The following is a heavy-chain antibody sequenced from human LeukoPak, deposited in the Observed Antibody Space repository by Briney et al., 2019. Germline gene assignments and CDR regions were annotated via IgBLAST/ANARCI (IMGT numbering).Heavy chain of an antibody. Sequence: GGSLRLSCAASGFTFSSYSMNWVRQAPGKGLEWVSSISSSSSYIYYADSVKGRFTISRDNAKNSLYLQMNSLRAEDTAVYYCARERDFWSGREPYAFDIWGQGTMVTVSS. V-gene: IGHV3-21*01. D-gene: IGHD3-3*01. J-gene: IGHJ3*02. CDR2: ISSSSSYI. CDR3: ARERDFWSGREPYAFDI. CDR1: GFTFSSYS.